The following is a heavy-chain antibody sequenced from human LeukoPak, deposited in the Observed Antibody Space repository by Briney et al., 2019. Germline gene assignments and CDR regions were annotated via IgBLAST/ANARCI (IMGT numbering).Heavy chain of an antibody. J-gene: IGHJ6*02. CDR2: IIPILEGI. CDR3: AREVGSYNWNDGTDGMDV. D-gene: IGHD1-1*01. CDR1: GDTFSKYG. V-gene: IGHV1-69*04. Sequence: GASVKVSCKASGDTFSKYGISWVRQAPGQGLEWMGRIIPILEGIDYAQKFQGRVTMTRNTSISTAYMELSSLRSEDTAVYYCAREVGSYNWNDGTDGMDVWGQGTTVTVSS.